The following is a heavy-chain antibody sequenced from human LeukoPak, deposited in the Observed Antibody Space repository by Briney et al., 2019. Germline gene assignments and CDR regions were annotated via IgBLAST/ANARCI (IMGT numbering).Heavy chain of an antibody. CDR3: ARTATIGYYFDY. Sequence: SVKVSCKASGGTLSSYAISWVRQAPGQGLEWMGGIIPIFGTANYAQKFQGRVTITTDESTSTAYMELSSLRSEDTAVYYCARTATIGYYFDYWGQGTLVTVSS. CDR2: IIPIFGTA. CDR1: GGTLSSYA. D-gene: IGHD5-24*01. J-gene: IGHJ4*02. V-gene: IGHV1-69*05.